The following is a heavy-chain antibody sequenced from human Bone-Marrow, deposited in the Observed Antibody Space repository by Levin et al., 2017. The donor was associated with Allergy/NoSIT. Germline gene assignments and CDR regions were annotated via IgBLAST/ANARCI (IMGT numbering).Heavy chain of an antibody. D-gene: IGHD6-6*01. CDR2: VSNSGGTV. V-gene: IGHV3-30*18. CDR1: GFTFSDYG. J-gene: IGHJ4*02. Sequence: GGSLRLSCAASGFTFSDYGIHWVRQAPGEGLEWVAVVSNSGGTVYYADSVKGRFTISRDNAKNTLDLQMNSLRTEDTAVYYFAKESYSSGGTFRTVFDYWGQGTLVTVSS. CDR3: AKESYSSGGTFRTVFDY.